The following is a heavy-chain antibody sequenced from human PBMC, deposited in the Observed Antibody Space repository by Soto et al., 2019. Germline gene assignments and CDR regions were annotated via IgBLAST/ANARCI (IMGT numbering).Heavy chain of an antibody. D-gene: IGHD1-1*01. J-gene: IGHJ6*02. V-gene: IGHV1-8*01. CDR1: GDPFTSYD. Sequence: GASVKVSCKASGDPFTSYDINWVRQATGQGLEWMGWMNPNSGNTGYAQKFQGRVTISIDMSKNQFSLKLSSVTAADTAVYYCARERLIPSSGTYYYYAMDVWGRGTTVTVSS. CDR3: ARERLIPSSGTYYYYAMDV. CDR2: MNPNSGNT.